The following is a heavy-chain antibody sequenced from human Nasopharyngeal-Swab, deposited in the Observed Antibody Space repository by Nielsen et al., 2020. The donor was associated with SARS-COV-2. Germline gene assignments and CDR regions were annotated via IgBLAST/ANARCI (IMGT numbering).Heavy chain of an antibody. CDR1: GFTFSDYY. Sequence: GGSLRLSCAASGFTFSDYYMSWIRQAPGKGLEWVSAISGSGGSTYYADSVKGRFTISRDNSKNTLYLQMNSLRAEDTAVYYCAAGGDSSSSTFDYWGQGTLVTVSS. J-gene: IGHJ4*02. V-gene: IGHV3-23*01. CDR2: ISGSGGST. CDR3: AAGGDSSSSTFDY. D-gene: IGHD6-6*01.